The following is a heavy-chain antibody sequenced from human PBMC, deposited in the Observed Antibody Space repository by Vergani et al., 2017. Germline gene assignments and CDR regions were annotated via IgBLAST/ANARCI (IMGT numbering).Heavy chain of an antibody. CDR2: ISSSSRTI. D-gene: IGHD3-10*01. J-gene: IGHJ1*01. Sequence: GQLVESGGGIVQPGRSLTLSCVASRSTFKTYGMHWVRQAPGKGLEWVSYISSSSRTIFYADSVKGRFTISRDNARNSLYLQMNSLGAEDTAVYYCASRGPPVQHWGQGTLVTVSS. CDR3: ASRGPPVQH. CDR1: RSTFKTYG. V-gene: IGHV3-48*01.